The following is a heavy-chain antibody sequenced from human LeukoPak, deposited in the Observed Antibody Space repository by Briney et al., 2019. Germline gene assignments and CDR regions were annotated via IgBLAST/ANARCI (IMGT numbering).Heavy chain of an antibody. Sequence: GGSLRLSCAASGFTFDDYGMSWVRQAPGKGLEWVSGINWNGGSTGYADSVKGRFTISRDNAKNSLYLQMNSLRAEDTVLYYCARMPGSTVTTGVDYWGQGTLVTVSS. CDR2: INWNGGST. CDR3: ARMPGSTVTTGVDY. V-gene: IGHV3-20*04. CDR1: GFTFDDYG. D-gene: IGHD4-17*01. J-gene: IGHJ4*02.